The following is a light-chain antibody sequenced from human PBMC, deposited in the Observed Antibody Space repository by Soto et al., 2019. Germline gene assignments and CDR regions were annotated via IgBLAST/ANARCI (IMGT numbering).Light chain of an antibody. CDR1: QDLVYSDGHTY. CDR3: MQGGHWPWT. Sequence: DVVMTQSPLSLPVTLGQPASISCRSSQDLVYSDGHTYLNWYQQRAGQSPRRLIYKVSNRDSGVPDRFSGSGSGSDFTLKISRVEPEDVATYYCMQGGHWPWTFGQGTKVEIK. J-gene: IGKJ1*01. V-gene: IGKV2-30*01. CDR2: KVS.